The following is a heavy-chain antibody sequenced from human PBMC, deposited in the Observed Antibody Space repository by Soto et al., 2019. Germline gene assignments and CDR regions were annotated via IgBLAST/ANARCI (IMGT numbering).Heavy chain of an antibody. V-gene: IGHV1-18*04. D-gene: IGHD6-6*01. CDR1: GYTFTSYY. CDR3: ARVGSIAARGFDY. Sequence: GASVKVSCKASGYTFTSYYMHWVRQAPGQGLEWMGKIIPIFGTANYAQKLQGRVTMTTDTSTSTAYMELRSLRSDDTAVYYCARVGSIAARGFDYWGQGTLVTVSS. CDR2: IIPIFGTA. J-gene: IGHJ4*02.